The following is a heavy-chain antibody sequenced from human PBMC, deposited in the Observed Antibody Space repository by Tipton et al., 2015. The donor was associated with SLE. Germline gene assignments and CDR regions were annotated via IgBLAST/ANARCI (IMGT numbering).Heavy chain of an antibody. J-gene: IGHJ3*02. CDR3: ARGPLYCSSTSCYTRRAFDI. V-gene: IGHV4-34*01. CDR1: GGSFSGYY. Sequence: GLVKPSETLSLTCAVYGGSFSGYYWSWIRQPPGKGLEWIGEINHSGSTNYNPSLKSRVTISVDTSKNQFSLKLSSVTAADTAVYYCARGPLYCSSTSCYTRRAFDIWGQGTMVTVSS. CDR2: INHSGST. D-gene: IGHD2-2*02.